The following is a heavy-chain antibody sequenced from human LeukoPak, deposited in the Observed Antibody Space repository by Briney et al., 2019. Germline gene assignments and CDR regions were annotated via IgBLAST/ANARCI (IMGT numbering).Heavy chain of an antibody. CDR2: ISSSGSNI. Sequence: GGSLRLSCAASGFTFSDYYMSWIRQAPGKGLEWVSYISSSGSNIYYADSVKGRFTISRDNAKDSLYLQMNSLRAEDTAVYYCARDSQRAYSSSWDYYGMDVWGQGTTVTVSS. CDR1: GFTFSDYY. CDR3: ARDSQRAYSSSWDYYGMDV. D-gene: IGHD6-13*01. J-gene: IGHJ6*02. V-gene: IGHV3-11*01.